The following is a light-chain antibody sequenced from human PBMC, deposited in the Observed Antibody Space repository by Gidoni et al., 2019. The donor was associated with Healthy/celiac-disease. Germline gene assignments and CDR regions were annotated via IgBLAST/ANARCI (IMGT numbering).Light chain of an antibody. V-gene: IGLV3-1*01. CDR3: QAWDSSTPVV. J-gene: IGLJ2*01. Sequence: SYELTQPPSVSVSPGQTASITCSGDKLGDKYACWYQQKPGQSPVLVIYQDSKRPSGIPERFSGSNSGNTATLTISGTQAMDEADYYCQAWDSSTPVVFGGGTKLXV. CDR2: QDS. CDR1: KLGDKY.